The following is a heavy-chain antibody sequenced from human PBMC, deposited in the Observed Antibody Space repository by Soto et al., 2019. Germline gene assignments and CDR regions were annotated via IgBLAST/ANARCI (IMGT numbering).Heavy chain of an antibody. CDR3: ARESGENWTYEAH. CDR2: ITVKEIT. Sequence: QVQQLESGPGLVKPWDTLSLTCTVSGAYVRDFSWSWLRQPAGKGLEWIGRITVKEITQYTPSFRSRLTMSRDTPRNQFSLNLQSANAADTALYSCARESGENWTYEAHWGQGTLVTVSS. V-gene: IGHV4-4*07. J-gene: IGHJ1*01. CDR1: GAYVRDFS. D-gene: IGHD1-7*01.